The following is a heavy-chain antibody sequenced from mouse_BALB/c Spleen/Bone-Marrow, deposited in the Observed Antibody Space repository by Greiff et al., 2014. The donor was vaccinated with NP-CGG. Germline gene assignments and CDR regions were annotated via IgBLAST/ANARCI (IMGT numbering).Heavy chain of an antibody. D-gene: IGHD2-1*01. J-gene: IGHJ4*01. Sequence: EVQGVESGGDLVKPGGSLKLSCAASGFTFSRYGTSWVRQTPDKRLEWVANISFGGGYTYYPDSVKGRFTISRDNAKNTLYLQMSSLKSEDTAMYYCARQYGNFGVMDYWGQGTSVTVSS. V-gene: IGHV5-6*01. CDR3: ARQYGNFGVMDY. CDR1: GFTFSRYG. CDR2: ISFGGGYT.